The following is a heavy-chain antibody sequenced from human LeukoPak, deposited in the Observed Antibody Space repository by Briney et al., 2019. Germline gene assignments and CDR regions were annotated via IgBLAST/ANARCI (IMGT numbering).Heavy chain of an antibody. CDR2: ITGSGGST. Sequence: GGSLRLSCAASGFTFSSYWMSWVRQAPGKGLEWVSGITGSGGSTYYADSVKGRFTISRDNAKNSLYLQMNSLRAEDTAVYYCARVGITGTTSWFDPWGQGTLVTVSS. J-gene: IGHJ5*02. CDR3: ARVGITGTTSWFDP. CDR1: GFTFSSYW. D-gene: IGHD1-20*01. V-gene: IGHV3-48*01.